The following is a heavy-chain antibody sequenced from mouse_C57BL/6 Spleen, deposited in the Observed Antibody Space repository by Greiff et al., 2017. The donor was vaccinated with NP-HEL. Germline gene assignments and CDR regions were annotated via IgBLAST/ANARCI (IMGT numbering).Heavy chain of an antibody. CDR3: ARRYYYGSSYEYWYFDV. Sequence: VQLQQSGAELVKPGASVKMSCKASRYTFTTYPIEWMKQNHGKSLEWIGNFHPYNDDTTYNEKFKGTATLTVEQSSRTVYLELSRLPSYYSAVYNCARRYYYGSSYEYWYFDVWGTGTTVTVSS. CDR2: FHPYNDDT. D-gene: IGHD1-1*01. CDR1: RYTFTTYP. V-gene: IGHV1-47*01. J-gene: IGHJ1*03.